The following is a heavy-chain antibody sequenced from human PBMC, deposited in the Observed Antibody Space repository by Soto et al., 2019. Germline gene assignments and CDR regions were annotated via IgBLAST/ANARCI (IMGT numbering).Heavy chain of an antibody. Sequence: VGSLRLSCAASGFTFSSYSMNWVRQAPGKGLEWVSSISSSSSYIYYADSVKGRFTISRDNAKNSLYLQMNSLRAEDTAVYYCASPGPYCSGGSCYTPLDYWGQGTLVTVSS. CDR2: ISSSSSYI. CDR3: ASPGPYCSGGSCYTPLDY. CDR1: GFTFSSYS. D-gene: IGHD2-15*01. J-gene: IGHJ4*02. V-gene: IGHV3-21*01.